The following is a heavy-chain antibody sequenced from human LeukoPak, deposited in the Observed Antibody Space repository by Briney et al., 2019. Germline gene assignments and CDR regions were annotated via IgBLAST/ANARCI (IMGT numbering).Heavy chain of an antibody. D-gene: IGHD5-12*01. CDR2: ISGSGGST. V-gene: IGHV3-23*01. CDR1: GFTFSSYA. J-gene: IGHJ4*02. Sequence: GGSLRLSCAASGFTFSSYAMSWVRQAPGKGLEWVSAISGSGGSTYYADFVKGRFTISRDNSKNTLYLQMNSLRAEDTAVYYCANVVATSRYFDYWGQGTLVTVSS. CDR3: ANVVATSRYFDY.